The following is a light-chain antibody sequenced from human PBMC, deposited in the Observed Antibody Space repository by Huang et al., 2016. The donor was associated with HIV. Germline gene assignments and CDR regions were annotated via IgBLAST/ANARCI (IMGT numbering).Light chain of an antibody. Sequence: DIQMTQSPTSLSASVGDRVTITCRASQGIANYLAWDQQKPGKVPQLLIYASSTLQSGVPSRFSGSGSVTDFTLTISSLQPEDVATYYCQGYNSAPFTFGPGTKVDLK. CDR2: ASS. CDR3: QGYNSAPFT. J-gene: IGKJ3*01. CDR1: QGIANY. V-gene: IGKV1-27*01.